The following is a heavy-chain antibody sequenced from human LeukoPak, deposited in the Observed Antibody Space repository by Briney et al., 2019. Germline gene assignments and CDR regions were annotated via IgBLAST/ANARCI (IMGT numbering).Heavy chain of an antibody. Sequence: ASVKVSCKASGGTFSSYAISWVRQAPGQGLEWMGWISAYNGNTNYAQKLQGRVTMTTDTSTSTAYMELRSLRSDDTAVYYCARSVTTLGWFDPWGQGTLVTVSS. V-gene: IGHV1-18*01. CDR2: ISAYNGNT. CDR3: ARSVTTLGWFDP. CDR1: GGTFSSYA. J-gene: IGHJ5*02. D-gene: IGHD4-17*01.